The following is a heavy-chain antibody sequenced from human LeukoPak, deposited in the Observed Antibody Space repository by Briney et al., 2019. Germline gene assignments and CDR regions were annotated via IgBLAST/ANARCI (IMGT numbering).Heavy chain of an antibody. Sequence: SQTLSLTCAISGDSVSSKSAAWHWIRQSPSRGLEWLGRTYYRSKWYNHYAISVKSRITINPDTSKNQFSLQVNSVTPEDTAVYYCARDQGWYYLGAWGQGTLVAVSS. CDR1: GDSVSSKSAA. J-gene: IGHJ4*02. CDR2: TYYRSKWYN. D-gene: IGHD2-15*01. V-gene: IGHV6-1*01. CDR3: ARDQGWYYLGA.